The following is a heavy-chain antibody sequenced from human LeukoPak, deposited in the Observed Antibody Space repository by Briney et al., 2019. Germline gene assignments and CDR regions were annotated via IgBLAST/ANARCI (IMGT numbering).Heavy chain of an antibody. CDR3: ARDRGAGSYYYYYYMDV. CDR1: GYTFTSYG. Sequence: GASVKVSCKASGYTFTSYGISWVRQAPGQGLEWMGWISAYNGNTNYAQKLQGRVTMTTDTSTSTAYMELRSLRSDDTTVYYCARDRGAGSYYYYYYMDVWGKGTTVTVAS. V-gene: IGHV1-18*01. D-gene: IGHD3-10*01. CDR2: ISAYNGNT. J-gene: IGHJ6*03.